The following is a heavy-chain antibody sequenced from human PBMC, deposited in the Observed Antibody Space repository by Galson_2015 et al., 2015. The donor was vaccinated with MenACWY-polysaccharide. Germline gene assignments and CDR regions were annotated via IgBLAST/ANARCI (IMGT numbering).Heavy chain of an antibody. Sequence: SLRLSCAASNFTLSSYAMSWVRQPPGKGLEWVSIIGGSGSNKYYADSVRGRFTISRDNSKNTLYLQMNSLRAEDTAVYYCAKGHGYGHRHVDLCGRGSLVTVSP. CDR1: NFTLSSYA. D-gene: IGHD5-18*01. CDR3: AKGHGYGHRHVDL. J-gene: IGHJ2*01. V-gene: IGHV3-23*01. CDR2: IGGSGSNK.